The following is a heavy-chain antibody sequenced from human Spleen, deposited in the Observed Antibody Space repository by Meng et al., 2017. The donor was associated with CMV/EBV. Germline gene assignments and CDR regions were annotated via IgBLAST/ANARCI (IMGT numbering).Heavy chain of an antibody. J-gene: IGHJ4*02. CDR1: GGSISSYY. Sequence: QVQLPESCPGLVKTSAPLSLTSPVSGGSISSYYWSWIRQPAGKGLEWIGRIYTSGSTNYNPSLKSRVTMSVDTSKNQFSLKLSSVTAADTAVYYCARGPWGGSYSALPFDYWGQGTLVTVSS. CDR3: ARGPWGGSYSALPFDY. CDR2: IYTSGST. V-gene: IGHV4-4*07. D-gene: IGHD1-26*01.